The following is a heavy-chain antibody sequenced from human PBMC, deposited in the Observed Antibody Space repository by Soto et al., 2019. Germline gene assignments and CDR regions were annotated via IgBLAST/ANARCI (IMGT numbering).Heavy chain of an antibody. D-gene: IGHD2-21*02. V-gene: IGHV3-30*18. J-gene: IGHJ4*02. CDR3: AKAAVTYFRDYVDY. CDR2: ISHDGSKK. CDR1: GFTFSSYG. Sequence: GGSLRLSCAASGFTFSSYGMHWVRQAPGKGLEWVAVISHDGSKKYYAGSMKGRFTISTDNSKNTLYLQMYSLKSEDTAVYYCAKAAVTYFRDYVDYWRQGTLVTVSS.